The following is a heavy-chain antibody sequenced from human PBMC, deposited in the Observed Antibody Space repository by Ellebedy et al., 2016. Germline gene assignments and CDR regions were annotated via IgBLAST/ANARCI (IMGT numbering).Heavy chain of an antibody. V-gene: IGHV3-30-3*01. Sequence: GESLKISXAASGFIFSSYTMHWVRQAPGKGLEWVAVISYDGSNKYYADSVKGRFTISRDNSKNTLYLQMNSLRAEDTAVYYCARGVATVDYWGQGTLVTVSS. J-gene: IGHJ4*02. D-gene: IGHD5-12*01. CDR2: ISYDGSNK. CDR1: GFIFSSYT. CDR3: ARGVATVDY.